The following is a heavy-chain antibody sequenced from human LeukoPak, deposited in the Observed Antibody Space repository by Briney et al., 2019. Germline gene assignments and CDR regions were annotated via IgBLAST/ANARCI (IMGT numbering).Heavy chain of an antibody. CDR3: ARSSGSYYYYYGMDV. CDR1: GFTFSSYS. D-gene: IGHD1-26*01. Sequence: GGSLRLSCAASGFTFSSYSMNWVRQAPGKGLEWVSSICSSSSNIYYADSVKGRFTISRDNAKNSLYLQMNSLRAEDTAVYYCARSSGSYYYYYGMDVWRQGTTVSVSS. V-gene: IGHV3-21*06. CDR2: ICSSSSNI. J-gene: IGHJ6*02.